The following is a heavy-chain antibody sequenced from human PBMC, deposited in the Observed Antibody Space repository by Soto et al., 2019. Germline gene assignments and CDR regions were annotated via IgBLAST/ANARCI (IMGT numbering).Heavy chain of an antibody. D-gene: IGHD3-10*01. CDR2: IIPIFRTA. V-gene: IGHV1-69*13. CDR1: GGTFSSYA. J-gene: IGHJ6*02. CDR3: ARGGSSRDYYCYGMDV. Sequence: WASVKVSCKASGGTFSSYAISWVRQAPGQVLEWMGGIIPIFRTANYAQKFQGRVRITADESTSTAYMEVSSLRSEDTAVYYCARGGSSRDYYCYGMDVWGQGTTVTVSS.